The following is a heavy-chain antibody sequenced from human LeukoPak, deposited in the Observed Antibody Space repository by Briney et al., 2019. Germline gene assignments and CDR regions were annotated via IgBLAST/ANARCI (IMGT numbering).Heavy chain of an antibody. Sequence: PGGSLRLSCAASGFTVSSNYMSWVRQPPGKGLEWIGEINHSGSTNYNPSLKSRVTISVDTSKNQFSLKLSSVTAADTAVYYCARGPGNRVRYYDFWSGYYHWGQGTLVTVSS. CDR2: INHSGST. V-gene: IGHV4-34*01. CDR3: ARGPGNRVRYYDFWSGYYH. D-gene: IGHD3-3*01. CDR1: GFTVSSNY. J-gene: IGHJ5*02.